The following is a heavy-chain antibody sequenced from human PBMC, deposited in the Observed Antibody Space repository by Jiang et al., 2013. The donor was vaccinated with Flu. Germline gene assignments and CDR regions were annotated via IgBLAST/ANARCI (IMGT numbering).Heavy chain of an antibody. V-gene: IGHV7-4-1*02. CDR1: GYTFTSYT. Sequence: QSGSELKNPGASVKVACRASGYTFTSYTINWVRQAPGQGLEWMGWINTKTGHPTYGQGFTGRFVFSVDTSVSTAYLQITSLKAEDTAVYYCARDRYYYGSGSYLHIDYWGQGTLVTVSS. J-gene: IGHJ4*02. CDR3: ARDRYYYGSGSYLHIDY. CDR2: INTKTGHP. D-gene: IGHD3-10*01.